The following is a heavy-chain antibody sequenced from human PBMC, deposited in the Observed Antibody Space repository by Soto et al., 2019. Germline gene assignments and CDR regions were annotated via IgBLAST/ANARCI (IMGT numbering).Heavy chain of an antibody. V-gene: IGHV1-69*02. Sequence: QVQLVQSGAEVKKPGSSVKVSCKASGGTFSSYTISWVRQAPGQGLEWMGRIIPILGIANYAQKFQARVTITADKSTSTAYMELSSLRSEDTAVYYCARVRVRFGFDPWGQGTLVTVSS. CDR3: ARVRVRFGFDP. D-gene: IGHD3-3*01. J-gene: IGHJ5*02. CDR2: IIPILGIA. CDR1: GGTFSSYT.